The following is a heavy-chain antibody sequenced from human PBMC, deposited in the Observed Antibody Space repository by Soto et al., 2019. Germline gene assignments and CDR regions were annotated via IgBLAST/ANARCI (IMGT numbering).Heavy chain of an antibody. CDR1: GGTFSSYA. Sequence: QVQLVQSGAEVKKPGSPVKVSCKASGGTFSSYAISWVRQAPGQGLEWMGGIIPISDTTNYAQKFQGRVTTTADESTSTAYMELSSLRSEDTAVYYCARSQGSSTSLEIYYYYYYGMDVWGQGTTVTVSS. CDR3: ARSQGSSTSLEIYYYYYYGMDV. CDR2: IIPISDTT. D-gene: IGHD2-2*01. V-gene: IGHV1-69*01. J-gene: IGHJ6*02.